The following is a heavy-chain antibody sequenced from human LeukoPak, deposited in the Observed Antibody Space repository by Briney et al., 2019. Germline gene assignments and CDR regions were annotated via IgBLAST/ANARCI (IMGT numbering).Heavy chain of an antibody. D-gene: IGHD6-13*01. CDR1: GFTFSSYW. CDR2: IKQDGSEK. J-gene: IGHJ3*02. Sequence: GGSLRLSCAASGFTFSSYWMSWVRQAPGKGLEWVANIKQDGSEKYYVDSVKGRFTISRDNAKNSLYLQMNSLRAEDTAVYYCAREGAIAAAGTGAFDIWGQGTMVTVSS. CDR3: AREGAIAAAGTGAFDI. V-gene: IGHV3-7*01.